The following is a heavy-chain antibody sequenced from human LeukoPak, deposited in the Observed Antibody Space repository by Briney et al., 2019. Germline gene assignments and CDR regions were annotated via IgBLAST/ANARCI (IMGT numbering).Heavy chain of an antibody. CDR2: ISAYNGNT. CDR3: ARVRMIPPVGYFDY. J-gene: IGHJ4*02. Sequence: ASVKVSCKASGYTFTSCGISWVRQAPGQGFEWMGWISAYNGNTNYAQKLQGRVTMTTDTSTSTAYMELRSLRSDDTAVYYCARVRMIPPVGYFDYWGQGTLVTVSS. D-gene: IGHD3-22*01. CDR1: GYTFTSCG. V-gene: IGHV1-18*01.